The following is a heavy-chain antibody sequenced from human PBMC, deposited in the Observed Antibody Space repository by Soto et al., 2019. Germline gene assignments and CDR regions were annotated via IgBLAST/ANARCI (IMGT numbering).Heavy chain of an antibody. Sequence: GGSLRLSCAASGFTLSSYWMHWVRQAPRKGLVWVSRMNTDGSATFYADFVKGRFTISRDNAKNTLYLQMNSLRVEDTAIYYCVRGGSNDWSGGPVDFYWGQGTLVTVSS. D-gene: IGHD3-9*01. CDR1: GFTLSSYW. J-gene: IGHJ4*02. CDR2: MNTDGSAT. V-gene: IGHV3-74*01. CDR3: VRGGSNDWSGGPVDFY.